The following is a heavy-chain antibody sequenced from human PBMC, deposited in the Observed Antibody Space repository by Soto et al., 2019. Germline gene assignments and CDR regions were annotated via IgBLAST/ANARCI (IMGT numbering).Heavy chain of an antibody. CDR3: AKDIRYYYDSSGSELVDY. CDR1: GFTFSSYG. CDR2: ISYDGSNK. J-gene: IGHJ4*02. D-gene: IGHD3-22*01. V-gene: IGHV3-30*18. Sequence: GGSLRLSCAASGFTFSSYGMHWVRQAPGKGLEWVAVISYDGSNKYYADSVKGRFTISRDNSKNTLYLQMNSLRAEDTAVYYCAKDIRYYYDSSGSELVDYWGQGTMVTVSS.